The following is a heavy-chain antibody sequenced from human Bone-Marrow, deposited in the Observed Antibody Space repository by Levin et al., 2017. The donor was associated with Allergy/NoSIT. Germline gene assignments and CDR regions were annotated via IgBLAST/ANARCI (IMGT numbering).Heavy chain of an antibody. D-gene: IGHD4-17*01. Sequence: QAGESLKISCAASGFTFSSYAMNWVRQAPGKGLEWVSAVSGSGSNTFYADSVKGRFTISRDNSKNALYLHMNSLRAEDTAVYYCAKAVTNYWYFDLWGRGTLVTVSS. J-gene: IGHJ2*01. V-gene: IGHV3-23*01. CDR2: VSGSGSNT. CDR3: AKAVTNYWYFDL. CDR1: GFTFSSYA.